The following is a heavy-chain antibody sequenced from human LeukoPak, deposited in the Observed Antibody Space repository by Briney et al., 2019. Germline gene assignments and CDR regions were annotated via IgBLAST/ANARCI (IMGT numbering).Heavy chain of an antibody. CDR3: SKYYYDSSGYYYGPAD. D-gene: IGHD3-22*01. CDR1: GFTFSSYS. CDR2: ITSSSSYI. J-gene: IGHJ4*02. Sequence: GGSLRLSCAVSGFTFSSYSMNWVRQAPGKGLEWVSSITSSSSYIYYADSVKGRFTISRDNAKNSLYLQMNSLKTEDTAVYYCSKYYYDSSGYYYGPADWGQGTLVTVSS. V-gene: IGHV3-21*03.